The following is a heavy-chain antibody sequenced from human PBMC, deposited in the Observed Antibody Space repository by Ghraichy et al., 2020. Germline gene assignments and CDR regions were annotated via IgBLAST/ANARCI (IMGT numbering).Heavy chain of an antibody. J-gene: IGHJ4*02. CDR1: GGSISSYY. V-gene: IGHV4-59*01. CDR3: ARSGTGDYGSGSH. CDR2: IYYSGTT. Sequence: SETLSLTCTVSGGSISSYYWSWIRQPPGKGLEWIGYIYYSGTTNYNPSLKSRVTMSVDTSKTQFSLKLSSVTTADTAVYYCARSGTGDYGSGSHWGQGTLVTVSS. D-gene: IGHD3-10*01.